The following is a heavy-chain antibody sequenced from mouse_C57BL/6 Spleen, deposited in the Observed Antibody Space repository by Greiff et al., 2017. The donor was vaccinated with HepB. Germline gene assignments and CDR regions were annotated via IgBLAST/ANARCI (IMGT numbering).Heavy chain of an antibody. CDR3: ARSKTPYDYPFDY. V-gene: IGHV1-82*01. J-gene: IGHJ2*01. CDR2: IYPGDGDT. Sequence: VQLQQSGPELVKPGASVKISCKASGYAFSSSWMNWVKQRPGKGLEWIGRIYPGDGDTNYNGKFKGKATLTADKSSSTAYMQLSSLTSEDSAVYFCARSKTPYDYPFDYWGQGTTLTVSS. D-gene: IGHD2-4*01. CDR1: GYAFSSSW.